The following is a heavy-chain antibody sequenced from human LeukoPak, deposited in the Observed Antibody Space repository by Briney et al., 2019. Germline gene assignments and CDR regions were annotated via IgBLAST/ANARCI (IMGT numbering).Heavy chain of an antibody. CDR1: GYTFTSYD. D-gene: IGHD6-19*01. CDR3: ARDQGGVAVAGTLLVGGAFDI. V-gene: IGHV1-8*01. Sequence: ASVKVSCKASGYTFTSYDINWVRQATGQGLEWMGWMNPSSGNTGYAQKFQGRVTMTRDTSTSTAYMELSSLRSEDTAVYYCARDQGGVAVAGTLLVGGAFDIWGQGTMVTVSS. CDR2: MNPSSGNT. J-gene: IGHJ3*02.